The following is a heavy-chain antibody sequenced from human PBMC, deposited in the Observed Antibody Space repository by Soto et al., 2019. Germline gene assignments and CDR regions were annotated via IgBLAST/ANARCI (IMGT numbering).Heavy chain of an antibody. CDR3: ARARGAAGTLTWFDP. Sequence: PSESMSLTCTACGGCISSYYWSWIRQPPGKGLEWIGYIYYSGSTNYNPSLKSRVTISVDTSKNQFSLKLSSVTAADTAVYYCARARGAAGTLTWFDPWGQGTLVTVSS. D-gene: IGHD6-13*01. CDR2: IYYSGST. V-gene: IGHV4-59*01. J-gene: IGHJ5*02. CDR1: GGCISSYY.